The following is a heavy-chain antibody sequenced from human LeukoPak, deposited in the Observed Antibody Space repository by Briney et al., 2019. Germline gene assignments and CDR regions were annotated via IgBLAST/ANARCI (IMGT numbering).Heavy chain of an antibody. J-gene: IGHJ3*01. Sequence: GESLKISCKGSGYKFNAYWIAWVRPMPGKGLEWMGIIYPDDSDTRYSPSFQGQVTISADKSVSIAYLQWSSLKASDTAMYYCARPNVTYYYDSRGYDAFDVWGQGTMVIVSS. CDR2: IYPDDSDT. CDR1: GYKFNAYW. CDR3: ARPNVTYYYDSRGYDAFDV. D-gene: IGHD3-22*01. V-gene: IGHV5-51*01.